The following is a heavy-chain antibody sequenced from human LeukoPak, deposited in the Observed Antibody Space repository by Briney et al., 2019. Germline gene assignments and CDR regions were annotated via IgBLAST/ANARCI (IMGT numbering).Heavy chain of an antibody. Sequence: PGGSLRLSCAASGFTFSSYWMSWVRQAPGKGLEWVANIKQDGSEKYYVDSVKGRFTISRDNAKNSLYLQMNSLRAEDTAVYYCATSGEGYSYGPHYFDYWGQGTLVTVSS. J-gene: IGHJ4*02. CDR1: GFTFSSYW. CDR2: IKQDGSEK. CDR3: ATSGEGYSYGPHYFDY. D-gene: IGHD5-18*01. V-gene: IGHV3-7*01.